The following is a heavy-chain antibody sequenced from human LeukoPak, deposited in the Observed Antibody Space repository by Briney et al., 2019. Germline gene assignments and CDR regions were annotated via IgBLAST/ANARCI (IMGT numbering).Heavy chain of an antibody. CDR1: GYTFTSYC. CDR2: ITPSGSST. V-gene: IGHV1-46*04. Sequence: ASVKVSCKASGYTFTSYCMHWVRQAPGQGLEWMGIITPSGSSTSYAQKLQGRVTMTRDTSTSTVYMEMSSLRSEDTAVYYCARGNPINSGYGGIVVVVAATFDYWGQGTLVTVSS. J-gene: IGHJ4*02. D-gene: IGHD2-15*01. CDR3: ARGNPINSGYGGIVVVVAATFDY.